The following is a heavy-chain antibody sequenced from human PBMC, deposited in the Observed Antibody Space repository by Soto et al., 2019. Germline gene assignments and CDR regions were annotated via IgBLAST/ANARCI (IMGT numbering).Heavy chain of an antibody. CDR1: GFTFDDYA. V-gene: IGHV3-9*01. D-gene: IGHD3-10*01. Sequence: PGGSLRLSCAASGFTFDDYAMHWVRQAPGKGLEWVSGISWNSGRIGYADSVKGRFTISRDNAKNSLYLQTNSLRAEDTALYYCAKDIWFGEPTEIVKDYWGQGTLMTVYS. CDR3: AKDIWFGEPTEIVKDY. J-gene: IGHJ4*02. CDR2: ISWNSGRI.